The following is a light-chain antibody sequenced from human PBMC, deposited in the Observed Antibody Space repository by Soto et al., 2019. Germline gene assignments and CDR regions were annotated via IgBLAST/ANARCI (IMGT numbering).Light chain of an antibody. J-gene: IGLJ1*01. CDR3: AAGDDTLTGYV. CDR2: NNN. CDR1: SSNIGINT. V-gene: IGLV1-44*01. Sequence: QSVLTQPPSASETPGQRVTISCSGSSSNIGINTVDWFQQLPGTAPKLLIYNNNQRPSGVPDRFSGSKSGTSASLAISGLQSEDESDYYWAAGDDTLTGYVFGTGTKVTVL.